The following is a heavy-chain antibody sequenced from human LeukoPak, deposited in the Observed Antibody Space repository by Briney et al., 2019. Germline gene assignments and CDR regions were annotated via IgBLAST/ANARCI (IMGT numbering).Heavy chain of an antibody. J-gene: IGHJ4*02. D-gene: IGHD3-22*01. CDR1: GGSISSYY. V-gene: IGHV4-59*01. CDR3: ARYYGTTGSLDY. CDR2: ISYSWST. Sequence: SETLSLTCTVSGGSISSYYWSWIRQPPGKGLEWIGYISYSWSTNDNPSLKSRVTISVDMSKNQFSLKLSSGTAADTAVYYCARYYGTTGSLDYWGQGTLVTVSS.